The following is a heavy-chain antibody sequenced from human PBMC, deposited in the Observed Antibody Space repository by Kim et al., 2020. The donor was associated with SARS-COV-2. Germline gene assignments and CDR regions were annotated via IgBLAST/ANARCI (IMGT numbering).Heavy chain of an antibody. J-gene: IGHJ4*02. CDR1: GFTFNNYE. D-gene: IGHD3-10*01. V-gene: IGHV3-48*03. Sequence: GGSLRLSCAASGFTFNNYEFNWVRQAPGKGLEWVSYIDTTGKTIQYADSVKGRLTTSRDNARNVLYLQMNSLRAEDTAIYYCASRVSLSGNIYWGQGTRVTVSS. CDR3: ASRVSLSGNIY. CDR2: IDTTGKTI.